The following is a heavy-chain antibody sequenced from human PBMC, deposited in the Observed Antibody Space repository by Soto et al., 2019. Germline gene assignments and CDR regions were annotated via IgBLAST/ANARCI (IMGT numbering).Heavy chain of an antibody. J-gene: IGHJ6*02. V-gene: IGHV3-73*02. CDR2: IRSRANNYAT. D-gene: IGHD2-2*02. CDR1: GFIFSGSA. CDR3: SRGQGAAIGDYYYHGMDV. Sequence: EVQLVESGGGLVQPGGSLKLSCTASGFIFSGSAIHWVRQASGKGLEWVGRIRSRANNYATSSAASVKGRFFFSRDDSKNTAYLHMNTLKTEDTAVYYCSRGQGAAIGDYYYHGMDVWGQGTTVTVSS.